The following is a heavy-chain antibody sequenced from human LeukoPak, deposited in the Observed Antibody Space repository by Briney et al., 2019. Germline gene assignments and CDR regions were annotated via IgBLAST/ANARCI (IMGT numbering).Heavy chain of an antibody. J-gene: IGHJ4*02. D-gene: IGHD4-17*01. V-gene: IGHV3-48*01. Sequence: GGSLRLSCAASGFTFSSYSMNWVRQAPGKGLEWVSYISSSSSTIYYADSVKGRFTISRDNAKNSLYLQMNSLRAEDTAVYYCARDHDYGDCVCGYWGQGTLVTVSS. CDR2: ISSSSSTI. CDR3: ARDHDYGDCVCGY. CDR1: GFTFSSYS.